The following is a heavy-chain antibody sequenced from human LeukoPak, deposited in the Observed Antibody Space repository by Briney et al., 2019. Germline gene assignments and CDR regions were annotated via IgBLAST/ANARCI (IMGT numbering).Heavy chain of an antibody. CDR1: GDSFTSYW. D-gene: IGHD3-10*01. J-gene: IGHJ4*02. CDR3: ARTYGSGSYMFNY. CDR2: IDPSDSYT. Sequence: HGESLKISCKGSGDSFTSYWISWVRQMPGKGLEWMGRIDPSDSYTNYSPSFQSHVTISADKSISTAYLQWSSLKASDTAMYYCARTYGSGSYMFNYWGQGTLVTVSS. V-gene: IGHV5-10-1*01.